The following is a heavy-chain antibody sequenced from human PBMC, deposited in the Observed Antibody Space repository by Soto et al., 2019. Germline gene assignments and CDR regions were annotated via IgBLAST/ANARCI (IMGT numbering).Heavy chain of an antibody. CDR2: ISSSSSTI. J-gene: IGHJ6*02. CDR1: GFTFSSYS. V-gene: IGHV3-48*02. CDR3: ARVYSSSWRSYYYYGMDV. Sequence: GFTFSSYSMNWVRQAPGKGLEWVSYISSSSSTIYYADSVKGRFTISRDNAKNSLYLQMNSLRDEDTAVYYCARVYSSSWRSYYYYGMDVWGQGTTVTVSS. D-gene: IGHD6-13*01.